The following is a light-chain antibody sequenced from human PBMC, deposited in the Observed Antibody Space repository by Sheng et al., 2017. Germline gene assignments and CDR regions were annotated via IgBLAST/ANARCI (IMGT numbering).Light chain of an antibody. CDR2: DDS. J-gene: IGLJ2*01. CDR1: NVGSKN. CDR3: QVWDSSSNLV. V-gene: IGLV3-21*02. Sequence: SYVLTQPPSVSVAPGQTARITCGGNNVGSKNVHWYQQKPGQAPVLVLYDDSDRPSGIPERFSGSNSGNTATLTISRVEAGDEADYYCQVWDSSSNLVFGGGTKLTVL.